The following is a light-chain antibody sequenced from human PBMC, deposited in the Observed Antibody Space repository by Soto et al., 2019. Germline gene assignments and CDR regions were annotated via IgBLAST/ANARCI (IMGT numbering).Light chain of an antibody. CDR1: QSISSW. CDR3: QQYNSYL. Sequence: DIQMTQSPSTLSASVGDRVTITCRASQSISSWVAWYQQKPGKAPKLLIYDAPSLESGVPSGFSGSGSGTEFALSVSSLKPEGFATYDCQQYNSYLFGQGTKVEIK. V-gene: IGKV1-5*01. J-gene: IGKJ1*01. CDR2: DAP.